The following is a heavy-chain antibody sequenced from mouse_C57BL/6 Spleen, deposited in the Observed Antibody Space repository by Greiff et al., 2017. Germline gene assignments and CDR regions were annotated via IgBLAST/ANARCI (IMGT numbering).Heavy chain of an antibody. CDR2: INYDGSST. CDR3: ARADGSSYVGPGYFDV. J-gene: IGHJ1*03. CDR1: GFTFSDYY. V-gene: IGHV5-16*01. Sequence: DVQLVESEGGLVQPGSSMKLSCTASGFTFSDYYMAWVRQVPEKGLEWVANINYDGSSTYYLDSLKSRFIISRDNAKNILYLQMSSLKSEDTATYYCARADGSSYVGPGYFDVWGTGTTVTVSS. D-gene: IGHD1-1*01.